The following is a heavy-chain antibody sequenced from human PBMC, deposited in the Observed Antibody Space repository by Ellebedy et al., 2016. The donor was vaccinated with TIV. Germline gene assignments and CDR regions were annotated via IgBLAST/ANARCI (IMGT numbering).Heavy chain of an antibody. Sequence: GGSLRLSCAASGFTFSRYWMNWVRQAPGKGLEWVANIKQDGSEKYYVGSVKGRFTISRDNAKNSLYLQMNSLRAEDTAVYFRARLDAIIAVKSLDYWGQGTLVTVSS. CDR1: GFTFSRYW. D-gene: IGHD6-19*01. J-gene: IGHJ4*02. CDR2: IKQDGSEK. CDR3: ARLDAIIAVKSLDY. V-gene: IGHV3-7*03.